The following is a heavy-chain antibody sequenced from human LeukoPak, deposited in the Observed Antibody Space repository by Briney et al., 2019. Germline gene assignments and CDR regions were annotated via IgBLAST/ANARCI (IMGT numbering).Heavy chain of an antibody. CDR1: GGSVSSGSYY. D-gene: IGHD7-27*01. CDR3: AREGTGGPFDY. J-gene: IGHJ4*02. CDR2: IYYSGST. V-gene: IGHV4-61*01. Sequence: KTSKTLSLTCTVSGGSVSSGSYYWSWIRQPPRKGLEWIGYIYYSGSTYYNPSLKSRVTISVDRSKNQFSLKLSSVTAADTAVYYCAREGTGGPFDYWGQGTLVTVSS.